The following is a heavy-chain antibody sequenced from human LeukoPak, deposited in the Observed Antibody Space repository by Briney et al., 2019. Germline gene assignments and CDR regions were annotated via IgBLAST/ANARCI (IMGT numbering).Heavy chain of an antibody. CDR3: ARLGYYSSTSCYLNYYYYMDV. D-gene: IGHD2-2*01. CDR1: GYTFTSYG. Sequence: GASVKVSCKASGYTFTSYGISWVRQAPGQGLERMGWISAYNGNTNYAQKLQGRVTMTTDTSTSTAYMELRSLRSDDTAVYYCARLGYYSSTSCYLNYYYYMDVWGKGTTVTVSS. CDR2: ISAYNGNT. V-gene: IGHV1-18*01. J-gene: IGHJ6*03.